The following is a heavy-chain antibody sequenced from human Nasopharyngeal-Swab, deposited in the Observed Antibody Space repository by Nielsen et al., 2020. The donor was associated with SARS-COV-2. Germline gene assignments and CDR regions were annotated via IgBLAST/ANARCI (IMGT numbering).Heavy chain of an antibody. Sequence: SLKISCAASGFTFDDYAMHWVRQAPGKGLEWVSGISWNSGSIGYADPVKGRFTISRDNAKNSLYLQMNSLRAEDTALYYCAKDISGGYGQYYYGMDVWGQGTTVTVSS. D-gene: IGHD5-12*01. V-gene: IGHV3-9*01. CDR3: AKDISGGYGQYYYGMDV. CDR1: GFTFDDYA. J-gene: IGHJ6*02. CDR2: ISWNSGSI.